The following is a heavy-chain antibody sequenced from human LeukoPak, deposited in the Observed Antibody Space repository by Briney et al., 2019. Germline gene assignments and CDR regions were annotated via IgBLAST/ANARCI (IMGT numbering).Heavy chain of an antibody. Sequence: ASVTVSCKASGYTFTSYAMHWVRQAPGQRLEWMGWINAGNGNTKYSQKFQGRVTITRDTSASTAYMELSSLRSEDTAVYYCARDRSSGWYGDAFDIWGQGTMVTISS. D-gene: IGHD6-19*01. J-gene: IGHJ3*02. CDR3: ARDRSSGWYGDAFDI. V-gene: IGHV1-3*01. CDR1: GYTFTSYA. CDR2: INAGNGNT.